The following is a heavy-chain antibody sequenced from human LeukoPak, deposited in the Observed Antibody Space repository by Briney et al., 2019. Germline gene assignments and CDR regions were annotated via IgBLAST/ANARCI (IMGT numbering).Heavy chain of an antibody. CDR1: GFTSSSYS. D-gene: IGHD5-18*01. V-gene: IGHV3-21*01. Sequence: PGGSLRLSCAASGFTSSSYSMNWVRQAPGKGLEWVSSITSSSSYIYYADSVKGRFTISRDNAKNSLYLQMNSLRAEDTAVYYCARDLGYSYGYGFDYWGQGTLVTVSS. CDR2: ITSSSSYI. J-gene: IGHJ4*02. CDR3: ARDLGYSYGYGFDY.